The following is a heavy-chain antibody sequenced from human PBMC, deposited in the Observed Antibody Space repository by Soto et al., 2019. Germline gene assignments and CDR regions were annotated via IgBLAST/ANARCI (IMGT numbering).Heavy chain of an antibody. J-gene: IGHJ6*02. D-gene: IGHD6-13*01. CDR2: MNPTSGRT. Sequence: GASVKVSCKASGYSFITYDINWVRQAAGQGLEWMGWMNPTSGRTGCAQKFQGRLTMTMDTSSSTAYMELRSLRSDDTAVYYCAREAPVGVGAAGTPYGMDVWGQGTTVTVSS. V-gene: IGHV1-8*01. CDR3: AREAPVGVGAAGTPYGMDV. CDR1: GYSFITYD.